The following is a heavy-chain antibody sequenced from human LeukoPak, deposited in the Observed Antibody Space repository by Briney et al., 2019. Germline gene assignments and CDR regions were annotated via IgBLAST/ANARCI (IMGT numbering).Heavy chain of an antibody. CDR3: ATRSGSYSPYGMDV. D-gene: IGHD1-26*01. J-gene: IGHJ6*02. V-gene: IGHV1-24*01. CDR2: FDPEDGET. Sequence: GASVKVSCKVSGYTLTELSMHWVRQAPGKGLEWMGGFDPEDGETIYAQKFQGRVTMTEDTSTDTAYMELSSLRSEDTAVYYCATRSGSYSPYGMDVWGQGTTVTVSS. CDR1: GYTLTELS.